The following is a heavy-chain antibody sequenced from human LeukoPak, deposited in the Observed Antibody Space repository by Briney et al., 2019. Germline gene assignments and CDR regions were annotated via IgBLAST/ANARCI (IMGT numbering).Heavy chain of an antibody. D-gene: IGHD3-22*01. V-gene: IGHV1-24*01. Sequence: ASVKVSCKVSGYTLTELSMHWVRQAPGKGLAWMGGFDPEDGETIYAQKFQGRVTMTEDTSTDTAYMELSSLRSEDTAVYYCATDTARPYYYDSSGPSSYWYFDLWGRGTLVTVSS. CDR3: ATDTARPYYYDSSGPSSYWYFDL. J-gene: IGHJ2*01. CDR2: FDPEDGET. CDR1: GYTLTELS.